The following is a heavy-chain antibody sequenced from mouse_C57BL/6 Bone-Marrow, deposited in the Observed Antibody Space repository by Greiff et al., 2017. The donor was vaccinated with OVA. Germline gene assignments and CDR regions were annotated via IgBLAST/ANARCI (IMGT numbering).Heavy chain of an antibody. Sequence: QVQLQQPGAELVKPGASVKLSCKASGYTFTSYWITWVKQRPGRGLEWIGDIYPGSGGTNYNEKFKSKATLTVDTSSSTAYMQLRSLTSEDSAVYYCASYDYYGWFAYWGQGTLVTVSA. CDR2: IYPGSGGT. CDR1: GYTFTSYW. J-gene: IGHJ3*01. CDR3: ASYDYYGWFAY. V-gene: IGHV1-55*01. D-gene: IGHD1-1*01.